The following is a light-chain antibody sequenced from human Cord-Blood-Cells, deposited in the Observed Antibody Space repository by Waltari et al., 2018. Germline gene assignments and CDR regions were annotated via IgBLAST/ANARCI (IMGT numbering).Light chain of an antibody. V-gene: IGLV3-21*03. CDR2: DDS. Sequence: SYVLTQPPSVSVAPGKTARITCGGNNIGSKSVHWYQQKPGQAPVLVVYDDSDRPSWIPGRFSGSKYGNTATLTISRVEAGDEADYYCQVWDSSSDHWVFGGGTKLTDL. CDR1: NIGSKS. CDR3: QVWDSSSDHWV. J-gene: IGLJ3*02.